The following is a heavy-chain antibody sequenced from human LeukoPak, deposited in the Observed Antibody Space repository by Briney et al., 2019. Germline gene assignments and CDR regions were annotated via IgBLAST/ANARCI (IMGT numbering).Heavy chain of an antibody. J-gene: IGHJ4*02. CDR2: IRGGGEK. CDR1: GFSFTTYA. Sequence: GGSLRLSCAASGFSFTTYAMSWVRQAPARGLEWVSSIRGGGEKFYADFVRGRFTLSRDDSTNTVYLRLNNLRVEDTAIYYCAKANWISGADAVWWGQGTLVTVSS. D-gene: IGHD3-10*01. V-gene: IGHV3-23*01. CDR3: AKANWISGADAVW.